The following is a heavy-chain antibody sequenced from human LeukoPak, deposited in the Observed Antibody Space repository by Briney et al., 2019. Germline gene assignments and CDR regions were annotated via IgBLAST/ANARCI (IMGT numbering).Heavy chain of an antibody. J-gene: IGHJ4*02. CDR1: GFTFDDYA. Sequence: PGGSLRLSCAASGFTFDDYAMHWVRQAPGKGLEWVSGISWNSGSIGYADSVKGRFTIFRDNAKNSLYLQMNSLRAEDTALYYCAKDVVSGSYYFSTFDYWGQGTLVTVSS. V-gene: IGHV3-9*01. D-gene: IGHD1-26*01. CDR2: ISWNSGSI. CDR3: AKDVVSGSYYFSTFDY.